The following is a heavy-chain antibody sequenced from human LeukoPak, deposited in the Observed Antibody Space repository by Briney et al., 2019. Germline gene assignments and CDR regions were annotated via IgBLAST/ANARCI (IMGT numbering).Heavy chain of an antibody. CDR2: ISAYNGNT. V-gene: IGHV1-18*01. CDR1: GYTFTSYG. CDR3: ARDRPSRGSYPMRYFDY. D-gene: IGHD1-26*01. Sequence: ASVKVSCKASGYTFTSYGISWVRQAPGQGLEWMGWISAYNGNTNYAQKLQGRVTMTTDTSTSTAYMELRSLRSDDTAVYYCARDRPSRGSYPMRYFDYWGQGTLVTVSS. J-gene: IGHJ4*02.